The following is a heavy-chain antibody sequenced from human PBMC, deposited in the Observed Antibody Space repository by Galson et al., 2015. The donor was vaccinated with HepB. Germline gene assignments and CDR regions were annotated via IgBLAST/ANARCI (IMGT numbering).Heavy chain of an antibody. CDR1: GFTFSSYA. D-gene: IGHD6-25*01. CDR3: ASPTGYRHTPPDY. V-gene: IGHV3-30-3*01. CDR2: ISYDGSNK. J-gene: IGHJ4*02. Sequence: SLRLSCAASGFTFSSYAMHWVRQAPGKRLEWVAVISYDGSNKYYADSVKGRFTISRDNSKNTLYLQMNSLRAEDTAVYHCASPTGYRHTPPDYWGQGTLVTVSS.